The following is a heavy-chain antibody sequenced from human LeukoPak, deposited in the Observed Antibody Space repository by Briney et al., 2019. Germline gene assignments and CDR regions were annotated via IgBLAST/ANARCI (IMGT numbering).Heavy chain of an antibody. V-gene: IGHV4-34*01. D-gene: IGHD5-12*01. CDR1: GGSFSGYY. CDR2: INHSGST. J-gene: IGHJ4*02. CDR3: ARGAGYAIGY. Sequence: SETLSLTCAVYGGSFSGYYWSWIRLPPGKGLEWIGEINHSGSTNYNPSLKSRVTISVDTSKNQFSLKLSSVTAADTAVYYCARGAGYAIGYWGQGTLVTVSS.